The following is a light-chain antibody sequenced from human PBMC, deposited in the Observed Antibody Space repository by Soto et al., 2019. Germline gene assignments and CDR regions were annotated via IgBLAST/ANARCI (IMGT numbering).Light chain of an antibody. Sequence: QSVLTQPASVSGSPGQSITFSCTGTSSDVGAYNYVSWYQHHPGKVPKLLIYEVTNRPSGVSDRFSGSKSGNTASLTISGLQAEDEADYYCSSKRDSSTLFVFXTGTKVTVL. J-gene: IGLJ1*01. CDR3: SSKRDSSTLFV. CDR2: EVT. V-gene: IGLV2-14*01. CDR1: SSDVGAYNY.